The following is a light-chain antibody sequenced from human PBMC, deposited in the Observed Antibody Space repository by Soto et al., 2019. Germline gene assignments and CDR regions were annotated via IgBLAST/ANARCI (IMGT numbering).Light chain of an antibody. Sequence: EIVLTQSPGTLSLSPGDRATLSCRASQSVSTNYLAWYQQSLGQAPRLLIYGASSRATGTPGRFSGNGSGTDFTLTISRLEPEDFAVYSCHQYGSTPFTFGPETKVDIK. CDR2: GAS. J-gene: IGKJ3*01. CDR3: HQYGSTPFT. CDR1: QSVSTNY. V-gene: IGKV3-20*01.